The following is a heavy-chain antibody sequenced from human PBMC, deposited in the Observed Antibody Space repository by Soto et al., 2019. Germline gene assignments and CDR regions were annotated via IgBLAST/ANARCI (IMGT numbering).Heavy chain of an antibody. Sequence: SETLSLTCTVSGGSISSSSYYWGWIRQPPGKGLEWIGSIYYSGSTYYNPSLKSRVTISVDTSKNQFSLKLSSVTAADTAVYYCARLTESHYYDSSGYYVPTSNDAFDIWGQGTMVTVSS. D-gene: IGHD3-22*01. CDR2: IYYSGST. V-gene: IGHV4-39*01. CDR3: ARLTESHYYDSSGYYVPTSNDAFDI. J-gene: IGHJ3*02. CDR1: GGSISSSSYY.